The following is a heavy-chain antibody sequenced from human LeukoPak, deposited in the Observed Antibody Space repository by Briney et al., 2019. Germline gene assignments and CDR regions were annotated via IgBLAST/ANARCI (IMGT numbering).Heavy chain of an antibody. Sequence: GGSLRLSCEASGFTFSAYAMTWVRQAPGKGLEWVSSIGSDNKPHYSESVKGRFAISRDNSKNTLYLQMNSLRAEDTAVYYCAKGQIAVAAPDAFDIWGQGTMVTVSS. D-gene: IGHD6-19*01. CDR3: AKGQIAVAAPDAFDI. J-gene: IGHJ3*02. CDR2: IGSDNKP. V-gene: IGHV3-23*05. CDR1: GFTFSAYA.